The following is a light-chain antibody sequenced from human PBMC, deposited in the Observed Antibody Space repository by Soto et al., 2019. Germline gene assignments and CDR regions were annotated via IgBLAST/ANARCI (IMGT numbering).Light chain of an antibody. Sequence: VLTQPPSVSVAPGKTARITCGGNNIGSKSVHWYQQKPGQAPVLVIYYDSDRPSGIPERFAGSNSGNTATLTISRVEAGDEADYYCQVWDSSSDHVVFGGGTKLTVL. CDR3: QVWDSSSDHVV. CDR2: YDS. J-gene: IGLJ2*01. CDR1: NIGSKS. V-gene: IGLV3-21*04.